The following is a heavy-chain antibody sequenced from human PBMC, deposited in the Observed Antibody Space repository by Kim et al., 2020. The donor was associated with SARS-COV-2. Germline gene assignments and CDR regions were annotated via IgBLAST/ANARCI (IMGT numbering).Heavy chain of an antibody. D-gene: IGHD2-2*03. CDR3: ARDLMDPVYYYYNGMDV. Sequence: GGCLRLSCAVSGLAVSTSYMSWVRQAPGKGLEWVSVLYSGGETYYGDSVKGRFTVSRDDSKNTLYLQMNSLRADDTAIYYCARDLMDPVYYYYNGMDVWGQGTTVIVSS. J-gene: IGHJ6*02. CDR2: LYSGGET. CDR1: GLAVSTSY. V-gene: IGHV3-53*01.